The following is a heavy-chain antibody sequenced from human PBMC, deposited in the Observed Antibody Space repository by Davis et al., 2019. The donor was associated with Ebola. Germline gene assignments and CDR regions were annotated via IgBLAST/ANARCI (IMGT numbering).Heavy chain of an antibody. CDR3: ARVRSGYYGMDV. J-gene: IGHJ6*04. Sequence: MPSETLSLTCTVSGASVSSGAFYWSWIRQPPGKGLEWIGYIYYSGSTNYNPSLKSRVTISVDTSKNQFSLKLSSVTAADTAVYYCARVRSGYYGMDVWGKGTTVTVSS. D-gene: IGHD6-25*01. V-gene: IGHV4-61*08. CDR1: GASVSSGAFY. CDR2: IYYSGST.